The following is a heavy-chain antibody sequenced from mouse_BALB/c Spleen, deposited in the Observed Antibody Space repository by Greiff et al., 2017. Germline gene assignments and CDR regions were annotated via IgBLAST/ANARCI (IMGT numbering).Heavy chain of an antibody. V-gene: IGHV1S81*02. D-gene: IGHD1-2*01. CDR1: GYTFTSYY. J-gene: IGHJ4*01. CDR2: IYPRNGGT. Sequence: VQLQQPGAELVKPGASVKLSCKAAGYTFTSYYMYWVKQRPGQGLEWIGGIYPRNGGTNFNEKFKSKATLTVDKSSSTAYMQLSSLTSEDSAVYYSTRDYGYGYYAMDYWGQGTSVTVSS. CDR3: TRDYGYGYYAMDY.